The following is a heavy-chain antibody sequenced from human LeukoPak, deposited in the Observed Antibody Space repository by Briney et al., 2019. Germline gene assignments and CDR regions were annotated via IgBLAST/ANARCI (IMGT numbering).Heavy chain of an antibody. CDR1: GITLSNYG. J-gene: IGHJ4*02. Sequence: GGSLRLSCAVSGITLSNYGMSWVRLAPGKGLEWVAGISGSGGRTNYADSVKGRFTISRDNRKNTLYLQMNSLRAEDTAVYFCAKRGVVIRVILVGFHKEAYYFDSWGQGAQVTVSS. V-gene: IGHV3-23*01. CDR3: AKRGVVIRVILVGFHKEAYYFDS. D-gene: IGHD3-22*01. CDR2: ISGSGGRT.